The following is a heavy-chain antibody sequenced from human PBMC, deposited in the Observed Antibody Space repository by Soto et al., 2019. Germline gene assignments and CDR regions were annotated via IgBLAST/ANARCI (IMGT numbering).Heavy chain of an antibody. D-gene: IGHD4-4*01. CDR3: ARPLWRDDYNWGYFDL. V-gene: IGHV3-30-3*01. Sequence: QVQLVESGGGVVQPGSSLRLSCAASGFTFSSYAMHWCRQAPGKGLEWVAVISYDGRNKYYTDSVKGRFTISRDNSKNTLYLQMNSLRAEATAVYYCARPLWRDDYNWGYFDLWGRGTLVTVSS. CDR1: GFTFSSYA. CDR2: ISYDGRNK. J-gene: IGHJ2*01.